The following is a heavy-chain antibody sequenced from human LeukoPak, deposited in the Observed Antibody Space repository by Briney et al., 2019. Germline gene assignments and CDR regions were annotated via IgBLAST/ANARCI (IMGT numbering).Heavy chain of an antibody. CDR1: GGTFSSYA. CDR3: ARDLYDGSGQHY. J-gene: IGHJ4*02. Sequence: ASVKVSCKASGGTFSSYAISWVRQAPGQGLEWMGRIIPILGIANYAQKFQGRVTITADKSTSTAYMELSSLRSEDTAVYYCARDLYDGSGQHYWGQGTLVTVSS. D-gene: IGHD3-22*01. CDR2: IIPILGIA. V-gene: IGHV1-69*04.